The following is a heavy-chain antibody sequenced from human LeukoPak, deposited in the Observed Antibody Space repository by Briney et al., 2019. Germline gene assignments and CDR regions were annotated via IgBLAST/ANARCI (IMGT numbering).Heavy chain of an antibody. D-gene: IGHD6-19*01. CDR1: GGSISSSGYY. V-gene: IGHV4-39*07. J-gene: IGHJ4*02. CDR3: TRDRGQWLVDY. CDR2: IDSSGNT. Sequence: SETLSLTCTVSGGSISSSGYYWGWIRQPPGKGLEYFASIDSSGNTYYNPSLQSRVTISADTSKNQFSLMLSSVTAADTAVYYCTRDRGQWLVDYWGQGTLVIVSS.